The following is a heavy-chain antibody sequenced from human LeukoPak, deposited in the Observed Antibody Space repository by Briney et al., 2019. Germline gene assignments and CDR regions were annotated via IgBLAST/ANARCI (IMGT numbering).Heavy chain of an antibody. V-gene: IGHV4-59*01. CDR1: GGSISSYY. J-gene: IGHJ4*02. CDR2: IYYSGST. CDR3: ARGQYSSSSGYFDY. Sequence: SETLSLTCTVSGGSISSYYWSWIRQPPGKGLEWIGYIYYSGSTNYNPSLKSRVTISVDTSKNQFSLKLGSVTAADTAVYYCARGQYSSSSGYFDYWGQGTLVTVSS. D-gene: IGHD6-6*01.